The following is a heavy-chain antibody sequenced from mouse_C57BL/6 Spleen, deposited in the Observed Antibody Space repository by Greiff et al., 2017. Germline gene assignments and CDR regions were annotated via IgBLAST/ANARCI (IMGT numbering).Heavy chain of an antibody. CDR3: AFLTYYYGSSY. CDR1: GYTFTSYW. J-gene: IGHJ2*01. CDR2: IHPNSGST. D-gene: IGHD1-1*01. Sequence: QVQLQQSGAELVKPGASVKLSCKASGYTFTSYWMHWVKQRPGQGLEWIGMIHPNSGSTNYNEKFKSKATLTVDKSSSTAYMQLSSLTSEDSAVYYCAFLTYYYGSSYWGQGTTLTVSS. V-gene: IGHV1-64*01.